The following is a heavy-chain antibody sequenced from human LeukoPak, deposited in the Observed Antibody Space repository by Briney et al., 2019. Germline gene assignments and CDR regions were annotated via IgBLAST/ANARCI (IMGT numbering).Heavy chain of an antibody. Sequence: GGSLRLSCAASGFTFSSYAMSWVRQAPGKGPEWVSAISGSGGSTYYADSVKGRFTISRDNSKNTLYLQMNSLRAEDTAVYYCVKSFYGSGSYFPSWFDPWGQGTLVTVSS. CDR1: GFTFSSYA. V-gene: IGHV3-23*01. CDR3: VKSFYGSGSYFPSWFDP. J-gene: IGHJ5*02. D-gene: IGHD3-10*01. CDR2: ISGSGGST.